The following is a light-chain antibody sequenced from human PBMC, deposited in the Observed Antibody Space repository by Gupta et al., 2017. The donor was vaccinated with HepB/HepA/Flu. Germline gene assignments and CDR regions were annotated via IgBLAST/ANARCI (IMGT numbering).Light chain of an antibody. CDR3: GTWDSSLSAVV. J-gene: IGLJ2*01. Sequence: QSVSTQPPSVSAAPAQKVTISCSGSSSNIGNNYVSWYQQLPGTAPKLLIYENNKRPSGIPDRFSGSKSGTSATLGITGLQTGDEADYYCGTWDSSLSAVVFGGGTKLTVL. CDR2: ENN. CDR1: SSNIGNNY. V-gene: IGLV1-51*02.